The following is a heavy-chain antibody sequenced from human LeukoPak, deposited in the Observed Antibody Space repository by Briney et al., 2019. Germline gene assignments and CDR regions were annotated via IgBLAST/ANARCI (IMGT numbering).Heavy chain of an antibody. Sequence: GGSLRLSCAASGFTFSNAWMNWVRQAPGKGLEWVSGISGSGDNTYYADSVKGRFTISRDNSKNTLYVQVNSLGTEDTAAYYCAKGSYYDSSGSFYFDYWGQGTLVTVSS. CDR1: GFTFSNAW. J-gene: IGHJ4*02. V-gene: IGHV3-23*01. CDR3: AKGSYYDSSGSFYFDY. CDR2: ISGSGDNT. D-gene: IGHD3-22*01.